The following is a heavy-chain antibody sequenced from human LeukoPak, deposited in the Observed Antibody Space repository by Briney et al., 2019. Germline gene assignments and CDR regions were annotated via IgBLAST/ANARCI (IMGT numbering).Heavy chain of an antibody. CDR3: ARYVDIGGLLDY. J-gene: IGHJ4*02. CDR1: GYSFISNY. CDR2: LYPGYYKT. Sequence: GEALMISCKGSGYSFISNYIAWVRQRPGECLEWMGILYPGYYKTRYSPPGQGHVTFSVDKSNNTAFLQWSSLKASDTAMYVCARYVDIGGLLDYWGQGTLVTVSS. V-gene: IGHV5-51*01. D-gene: IGHD2-2*03.